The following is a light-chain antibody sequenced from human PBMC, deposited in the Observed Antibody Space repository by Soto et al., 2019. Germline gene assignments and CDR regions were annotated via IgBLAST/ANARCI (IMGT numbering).Light chain of an antibody. V-gene: IGKV1-5*03. CDR2: KAS. Sequence: STLALTSSVGHRITITSCARLSISTRMAWYQQKPGKAPKLLVYKASTLTSGIPSRFSGSGSGTEFTLTISRQEPEDVTVYYCQQYSYSQAFGQGTKVDIK. CDR1: LSISTR. J-gene: IGKJ1*01. CDR3: QQYSYSQA.